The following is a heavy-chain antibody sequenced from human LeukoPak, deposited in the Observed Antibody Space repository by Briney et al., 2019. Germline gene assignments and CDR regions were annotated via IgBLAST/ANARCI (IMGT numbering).Heavy chain of an antibody. D-gene: IGHD3-9*01. CDR2: IYTSGST. Sequence: PGGSLRLSCAASGFTFSSYSMNWIRQPAGKGLEWIGRIYTSGSTNYNPSLKSRVTISVDTSKNQSSLKLSSVTAADTAVYYCARGFSDILTGSWPDYFDYWGQGTLVTVSS. J-gene: IGHJ4*02. CDR1: GFTFSSYS. CDR3: ARGFSDILTGSWPDYFDY. V-gene: IGHV4-4*07.